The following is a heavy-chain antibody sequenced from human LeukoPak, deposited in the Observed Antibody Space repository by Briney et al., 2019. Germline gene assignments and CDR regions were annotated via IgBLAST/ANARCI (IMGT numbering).Heavy chain of an antibody. D-gene: IGHD6-25*01. CDR1: GGSFSGYY. V-gene: IGHV4-34*01. CDR2: INHSGST. CDR3: ARFRAHYSSGELDY. Sequence: PSETLSLTCAVYGGSFSGYYWSWIRQPPGKGLEWIGEINHSGSTNYNPSLKSRVTISVDTSKNQFSLKLSSVTAADTAVYYCARFRAHYSSGELDYWGQGTLVTVSS. J-gene: IGHJ4*02.